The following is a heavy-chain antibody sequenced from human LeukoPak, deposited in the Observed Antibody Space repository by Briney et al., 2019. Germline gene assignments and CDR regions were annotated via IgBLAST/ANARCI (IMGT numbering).Heavy chain of an antibody. V-gene: IGHV4-39*07. Sequence: SETLSLTCTVSGGSISSSSYYWGWIRQPPGKGLEWIGSIYYSGSTNYKPSLKSRVTMSVDTSKNQFSLKLSSVTAADTAVYYCAREWTGYSYAQAGPFDYWGQGTLVTVSS. CDR1: GGSISSSSYY. CDR3: AREWTGYSYAQAGPFDY. J-gene: IGHJ4*02. CDR2: IYYSGST. D-gene: IGHD5-18*01.